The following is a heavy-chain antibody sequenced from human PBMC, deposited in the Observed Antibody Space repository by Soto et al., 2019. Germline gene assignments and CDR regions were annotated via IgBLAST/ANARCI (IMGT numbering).Heavy chain of an antibody. D-gene: IGHD3-3*01. CDR3: ARDSTIFGVVIKPNYYFYY. V-gene: IGHV1-46*01. CDR2: INPSGGST. Sequence: ASEKVSCKASGYTFTSYYMHWVRQAPGQGLEWMGIINPSGGSTSYAQKYQGRVTMTRDTSTSTVYMELSSLRSEDTAVYYCARDSTIFGVVIKPNYYFYYWGQGTLVTVSS. J-gene: IGHJ4*02. CDR1: GYTFTSYY.